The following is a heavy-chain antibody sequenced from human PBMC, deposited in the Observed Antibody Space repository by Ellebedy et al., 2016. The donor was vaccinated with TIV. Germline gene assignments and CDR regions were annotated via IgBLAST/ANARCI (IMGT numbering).Heavy chain of an antibody. D-gene: IGHD6-19*01. J-gene: IGHJ4*02. V-gene: IGHV4-59*01. CDR3: ARCVAGRYYFDY. CDR1: GGSISSYY. Sequence: MPSETLSLTCTVSGGSISSYYWSWIRQPPGKGLEWIGYIYYSGSTNYNPSLKSRVTISVDTSKNQFSLKLSSVTAADTAVYYCARCVAGRYYFDYWGQGTLVTVSS. CDR2: IYYSGST.